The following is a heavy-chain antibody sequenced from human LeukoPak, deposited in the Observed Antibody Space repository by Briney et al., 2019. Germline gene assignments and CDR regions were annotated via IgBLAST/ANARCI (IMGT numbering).Heavy chain of an antibody. V-gene: IGHV3-33*01. Sequence: PGRSLRLSCAASGFTFSSYGMHWVRQAPGKGLEWVAVIWYDGSNKYYADSVKGGFTISRDNSKNTLYLQMNSLRAEDTAVYYCARGMAGLYGMDVWGKGTTVTVSS. D-gene: IGHD2-8*01. CDR1: GFTFSSYG. J-gene: IGHJ6*04. CDR2: IWYDGSNK. CDR3: ARGMAGLYGMDV.